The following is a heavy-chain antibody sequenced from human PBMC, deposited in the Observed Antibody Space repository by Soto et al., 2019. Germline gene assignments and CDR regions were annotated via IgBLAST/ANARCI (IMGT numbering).Heavy chain of an antibody. J-gene: IGHJ4*02. Sequence: GGSLRLSCAASGFTFSSYVMSWARQVPGKGLEWVSAISGSGGSTYYADSVKGRFTISRGNSKNTLFLQMNSLRAEDTALYYCAKEAVAGLYYFDYWAQGTLVTVSS. D-gene: IGHD6-19*01. CDR3: AKEAVAGLYYFDY. CDR1: GFTFSSYV. CDR2: ISGSGGST. V-gene: IGHV3-23*01.